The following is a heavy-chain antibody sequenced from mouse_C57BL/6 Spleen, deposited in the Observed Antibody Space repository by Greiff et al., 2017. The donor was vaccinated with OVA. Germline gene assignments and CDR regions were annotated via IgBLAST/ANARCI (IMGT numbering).Heavy chain of an antibody. CDR1: GYTFTSYW. J-gene: IGHJ1*03. CDR2: IDPSDSYT. V-gene: IGHV1-50*01. Sequence: QVQLQQPGAELVKPGASVKLSCKASGYTFTSYWMQWVKQRPGQGLEWVGEIDPSDSYTNYNQKFKGKATLTVDTSSSTAYMQLSSLTSEDSAVYYCARGTTPRYFDVWGTGTTVTVSS. D-gene: IGHD1-1*01. CDR3: ARGTTPRYFDV.